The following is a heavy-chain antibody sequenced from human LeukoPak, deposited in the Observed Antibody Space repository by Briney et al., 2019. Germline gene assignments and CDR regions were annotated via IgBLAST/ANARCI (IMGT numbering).Heavy chain of an antibody. V-gene: IGHV3-23*01. CDR2: ISGSGGST. CDR1: GFTFSSYA. J-gene: IGHJ5*02. D-gene: IGHD2-21*02. CDR3: AKFKRTFYCGGDCPNWFDP. Sequence: GGSLRLSCAASGFTFSSYAMSWVRQAPGKGLEWVSAISGSGGSTYYADSVKGRFTISRDNSKNTLYLQMNSLRAEDTAVYYCAKFKRTFYCGGDCPNWFDPWGQGTLVTVSS.